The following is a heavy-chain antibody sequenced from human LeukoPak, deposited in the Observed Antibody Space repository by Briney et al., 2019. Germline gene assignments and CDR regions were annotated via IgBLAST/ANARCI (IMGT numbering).Heavy chain of an antibody. Sequence: SETLSLTCTVSGGSISSYYWSWIRQPPGKGLEWIGYIYYSGSTNYNPSLKSRVTISVDTSKSQFSLKLSSVTAADTALYYCAGEQAQNRYYYHMDVWGKGTTVTVSS. CDR1: GGSISSYY. J-gene: IGHJ6*03. CDR3: AGEQAQNRYYYHMDV. D-gene: IGHD1-14*01. V-gene: IGHV4-59*13. CDR2: IYYSGST.